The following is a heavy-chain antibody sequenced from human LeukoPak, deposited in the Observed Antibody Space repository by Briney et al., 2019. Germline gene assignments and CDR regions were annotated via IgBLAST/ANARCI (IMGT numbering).Heavy chain of an antibody. CDR2: INPSGGST. CDR1: GGTFSSYA. J-gene: IGHJ4*02. CDR3: ARARGIAANDRVYDY. Sequence: VASVKVSCKASGGTFSSYAISWVRQAPGQGLEWMGIINPSGGSTSYAQKFQGRVTMTRDTSTSTVYMELSSLRSEDTAVYYCARARGIAANDRVYDYWGQGTLVTVSS. D-gene: IGHD6-13*01. V-gene: IGHV1-46*01.